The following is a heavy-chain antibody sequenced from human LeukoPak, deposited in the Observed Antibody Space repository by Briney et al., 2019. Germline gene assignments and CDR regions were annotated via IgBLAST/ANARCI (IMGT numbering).Heavy chain of an antibody. V-gene: IGHV1-2*04. J-gene: IGHJ4*02. Sequence: ASVKVSCKASGYTFAGYYMHWVRQAPGQGLEWMGWINPNSGGTNYAQKFQGWVTMTRDTSISTAYMELSRLRSDDTAVYYCAREKEVQIDYWGQGTLVTVSS. CDR1: GYTFAGYY. CDR2: INPNSGGT. CDR3: AREKEVQIDY.